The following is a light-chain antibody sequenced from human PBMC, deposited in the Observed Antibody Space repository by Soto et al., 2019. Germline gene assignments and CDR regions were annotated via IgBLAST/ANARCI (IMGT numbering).Light chain of an antibody. J-gene: IGKJ2*01. Sequence: DIVMTQTPLSLPVTPGEPASFSCSSSQSLWYGGDGAAYLAWYLQRPGQSPQLLIFMLFYRASGVPERFSGSGSGTHFTLKISRVEAEDVGVYYCMQRIEFPYTFGQGTKLEIK. CDR2: MLF. CDR1: QSLWYGGDGAAY. CDR3: MQRIEFPYT. V-gene: IGKV2-40*01.